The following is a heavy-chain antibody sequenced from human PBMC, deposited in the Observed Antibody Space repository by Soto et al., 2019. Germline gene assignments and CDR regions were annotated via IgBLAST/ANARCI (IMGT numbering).Heavy chain of an antibody. CDR3: ARDLWDIVVVVAATRARWFDP. Sequence: QVQLVQSGAEVKKPGASVKVSCKASGYTFTGYYMHWVRQAPGQGLEWMGWINPNSGGTNYAQKFQGRVTMTRDTYISTAYMELSRLRSDDTAVYYCARDLWDIVVVVAATRARWFDPWGQGTLVTVSS. CDR2: INPNSGGT. J-gene: IGHJ5*02. CDR1: GYTFTGYY. V-gene: IGHV1-2*02. D-gene: IGHD2-15*01.